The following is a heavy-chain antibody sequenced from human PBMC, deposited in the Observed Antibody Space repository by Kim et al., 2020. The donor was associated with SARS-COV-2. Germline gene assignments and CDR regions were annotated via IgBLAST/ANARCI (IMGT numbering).Heavy chain of an antibody. CDR2: IIPILGTA. D-gene: IGHD3-10*01. J-gene: IGHJ6*02. CDR1: GGTFSSYA. V-gene: IGHV1-69*13. Sequence: SVKVSCKASGGTFSSYAISWVRQAPGQGLEWMGGIIPILGTANYAQKFQGRVTITADESTSTAYMELSSLRSEDTAVYYCARVGEDYYGSGSYSESVYYYYGMDVWGRGTTVSVSS. CDR3: ARVGEDYYGSGSYSESVYYYYGMDV.